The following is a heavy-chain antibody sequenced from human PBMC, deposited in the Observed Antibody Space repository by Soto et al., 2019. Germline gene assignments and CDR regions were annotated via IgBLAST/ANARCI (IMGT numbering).Heavy chain of an antibody. J-gene: IGHJ4*02. CDR2: IYYSGST. D-gene: IGHD6-6*01. CDR3: ARADSSSCTFDY. V-gene: IGHV4-61*01. CDR1: GGSVSSGSYY. Sequence: QVQLQESGPGLVKPSETLSLTCTVSGGSVSSGSYYWSWIRQPPGKGLEWIGYIYYSGSTNYNPYLKSRLTISVDTSKNQFSLKLSSVTAADTAVYYCARADSSSCTFDYWGQGTLVPVSS.